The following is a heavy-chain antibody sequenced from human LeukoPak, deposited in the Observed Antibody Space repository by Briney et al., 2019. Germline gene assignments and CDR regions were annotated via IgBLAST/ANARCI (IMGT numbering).Heavy chain of an antibody. V-gene: IGHV5-51*01. CDR3: ATAIVAAYDY. CDR1: GYSFTYYW. D-gene: IGHD1-26*01. CDR2: IYPGDSDT. Sequence: GESLKISCKASGYSFTYYWIGWVRPMPGEGLEWMGIIYPGDSDTRYSPSFQGQVTFSADKSISTAYLQWRSLKASDSAIYYCATAIVAAYDYWGQGTLVTVSS. J-gene: IGHJ4*02.